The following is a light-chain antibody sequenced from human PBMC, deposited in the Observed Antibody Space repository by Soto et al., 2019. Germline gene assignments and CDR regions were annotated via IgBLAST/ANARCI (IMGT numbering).Light chain of an antibody. CDR2: AAS. Sequence: DIQMTQSPSSVSASVGVRVTIACRASQDLSSWLAWYQQKPGKAPKLLISAASSLQSGVPSRFSGSGSGTDFTLTIRNLQPEDFATYYCQQPISFPITFGQGTRLEIK. CDR3: QQPISFPIT. V-gene: IGKV1D-12*01. CDR1: QDLSSW. J-gene: IGKJ5*01.